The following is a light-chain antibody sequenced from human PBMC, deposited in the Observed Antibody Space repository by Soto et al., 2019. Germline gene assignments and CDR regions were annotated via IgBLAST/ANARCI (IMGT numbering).Light chain of an antibody. Sequence: EIVMTQSPATLSVSPGERATLSCRASQSVSSDLAWYHQKPGQAPRLLIYDASTRATGIPARFSGSGSGTEFTLTINSLQSEDFATYYCQQSYNTPYTFGQGTKLEIK. CDR1: QSVSSD. J-gene: IGKJ2*01. CDR3: QQSYNTPYT. V-gene: IGKV3-15*01. CDR2: DAS.